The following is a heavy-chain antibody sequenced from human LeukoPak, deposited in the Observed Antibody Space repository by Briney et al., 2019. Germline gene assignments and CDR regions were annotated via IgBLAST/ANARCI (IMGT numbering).Heavy chain of an antibody. CDR2: VYSDGSDS. V-gene: IGHV3-74*01. CDR1: GFTFNTYP. CDR3: TRGANWAFDY. D-gene: IGHD1-1*01. J-gene: IGHJ4*02. Sequence: GGSLRLSCTASGFTFNTYPMHWLRQAPGKGLVWVSRVYSDGSDSRHADSVKGRFTISRDNAKNTLYLQMNSLRVEHTAVYYCTRGANWAFDYWGQGTLVTVSS.